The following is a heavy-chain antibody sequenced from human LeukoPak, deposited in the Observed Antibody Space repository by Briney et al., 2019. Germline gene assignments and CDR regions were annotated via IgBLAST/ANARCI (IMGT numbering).Heavy chain of an antibody. CDR2: IYYSGST. D-gene: IGHD4-23*01. V-gene: IGHV4-31*03. Sequence: SETLSLTCTVSGGSIRSGGYYWSWIRQRPGEGLEWIGYIYYSGSTFYNPSLKSRVTISVDTSNNQFSLKLSSVTAADTAVYYCARVSGYGGDAYFDYWGQGNLVTVSS. J-gene: IGHJ4*02. CDR3: ARVSGYGGDAYFDY. CDR1: GGSIRSGGYY.